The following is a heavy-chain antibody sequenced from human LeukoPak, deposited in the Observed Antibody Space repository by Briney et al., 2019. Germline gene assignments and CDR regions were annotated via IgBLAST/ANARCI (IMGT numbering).Heavy chain of an antibody. V-gene: IGHV3-21*01. CDR3: ARSPRRRDEAVADVYFDY. CDR2: ISSSSSYI. D-gene: IGHD6-19*01. J-gene: IGHJ4*02. CDR1: GFTFSSYS. Sequence: GGSLRLSCAASGFTFSSYSMNWVRQAPGKGLEWVSSISSSSSYIYYADSVKGRFTISRDNAKNSLYLQMNSLRAEDTAVYYCARSPRRRDEAVADVYFDYWGQGTLVTVSS.